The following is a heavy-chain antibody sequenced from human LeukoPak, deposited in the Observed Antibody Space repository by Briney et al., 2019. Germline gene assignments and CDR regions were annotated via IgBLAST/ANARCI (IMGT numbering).Heavy chain of an antibody. Sequence: ASVKVSRKASGYTFTSYDINWVRQATGQGLEWMGWMNPNSGNTGYAQKFQGRVTMTRNTSISTAYMELSSLRSEDTAVYYCARVKGSSGWGYFDYWGQGTLVTVSS. D-gene: IGHD6-19*01. J-gene: IGHJ4*02. CDR1: GYTFTSYD. CDR3: ARVKGSSGWGYFDY. CDR2: MNPNSGNT. V-gene: IGHV1-8*01.